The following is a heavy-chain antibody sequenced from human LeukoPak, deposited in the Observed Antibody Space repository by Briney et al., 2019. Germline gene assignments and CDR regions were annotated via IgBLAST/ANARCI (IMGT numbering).Heavy chain of an antibody. J-gene: IGHJ4*02. D-gene: IGHD1-26*01. V-gene: IGHV3-48*03. CDR3: AVEWELPFY. CDR1: GFTFSSYE. Sequence: GGSLRLSCAASGFTFSSYEMNWVRQAPGKGLEWVSYISSSGSTIYYADSVKGRFTISRDNAKNSLYLQMNSLRAEDTAVYYCAVEWELPFYWGQGTLVTVSS. CDR2: ISSSGSTI.